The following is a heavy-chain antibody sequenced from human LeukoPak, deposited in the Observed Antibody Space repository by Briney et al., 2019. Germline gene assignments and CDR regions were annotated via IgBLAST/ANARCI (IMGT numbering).Heavy chain of an antibody. CDR2: INHSGST. CDR3: ARTLDRFTVVTPYFDY. Sequence: PSETLSLTCAVYGGSFSDYDWSWSRQAPGKGLQWIGEINHSGSTNYNPSLKSRVTISVDTSKNQFSLKLSSVTAADTAVYYCARTLDRFTVVTPYFDYWGQGTLVTVSS. CDR1: GGSFSDYD. D-gene: IGHD4-23*01. J-gene: IGHJ4*02. V-gene: IGHV4-34*01.